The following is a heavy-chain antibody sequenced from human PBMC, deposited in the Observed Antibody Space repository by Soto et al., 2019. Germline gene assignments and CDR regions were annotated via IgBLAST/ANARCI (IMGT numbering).Heavy chain of an antibody. CDR2: IYYSGST. CDR3: ARDPVNYYGSGSYSNRTYHYYGMVV. J-gene: IGHJ6*02. V-gene: IGHV4-31*03. D-gene: IGHD3-10*01. Sequence: SETLSLTCTVSGGSISSGGYYWSWIRQHPGKGLEWIGYIYYSGSTYYNPSLKSRVTISVDTSKNQFSLKLSSVTAADTAVYYCARDPVNYYGSGSYSNRTYHYYGMVVVRQGTTVAVSS. CDR1: GGSISSGGYY.